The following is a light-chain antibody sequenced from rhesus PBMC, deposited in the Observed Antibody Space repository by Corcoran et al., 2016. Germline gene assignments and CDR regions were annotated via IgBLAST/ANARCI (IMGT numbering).Light chain of an antibody. CDR1: QSVSNY. CDR2: GAS. V-gene: IGKV3S9*01. CDR3: RQYSNWPHS. Sequence: EIVMTQSPATLSLSPGERATLSCRASQSVSNYVAWYQQKPEQAPKLLIYGASSRAPGIPDRFSGSGSGTDFTLTISSLEPEDFAVYYCRQYSNWPHSFGQGTKVDIK. J-gene: IGKJ2*01.